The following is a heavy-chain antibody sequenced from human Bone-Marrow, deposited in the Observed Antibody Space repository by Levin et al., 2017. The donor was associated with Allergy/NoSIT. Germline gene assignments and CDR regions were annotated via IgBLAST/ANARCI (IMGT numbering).Heavy chain of an antibody. D-gene: IGHD4-17*01. V-gene: IGHV3-30-3*01. Sequence: GGSLRLSCVVSGFTFTKFAIHWVRRAPGRGLEWVAVISYDGAKKFYADSVKGRFTISRDNSKNTVDLEITSLHSDDTGVYSCARSNGDYTLWYYGLDVWGQGTAVSVSS. J-gene: IGHJ6*02. CDR1: GFTFTKFA. CDR2: ISYDGAKK. CDR3: ARSNGDYTLWYYGLDV.